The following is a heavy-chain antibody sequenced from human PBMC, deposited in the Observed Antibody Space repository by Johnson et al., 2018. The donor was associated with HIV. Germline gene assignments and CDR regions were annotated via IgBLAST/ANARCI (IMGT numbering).Heavy chain of an antibody. D-gene: IGHD3-16*01. CDR3: VRDDRPDGFDI. CDR2: VASGGTS. CDR1: GFTVSSNY. J-gene: IGHJ3*02. V-gene: IGHV3-66*02. Sequence: VQLVESGGGLVQPGGSLRLSCAASGFTVSSNYMSWVRQAPGKVPECLSVVASGGTSYYADSVRGRFTVSRDNSKNTLYLQMSSLRAEDTALYYCVRDDRPDGFDIWGQGTMVTVSS.